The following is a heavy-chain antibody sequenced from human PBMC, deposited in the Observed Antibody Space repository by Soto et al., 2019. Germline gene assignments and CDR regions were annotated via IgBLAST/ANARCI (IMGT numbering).Heavy chain of an antibody. CDR2: INHSGST. CDR1: GGSFSGYY. V-gene: IGHV4-34*01. J-gene: IGHJ4*02. Sequence: QVQLQQWGAGLLKPSETLSLTCAVYGGSFSGYYWSWIRQPPGKGLEWIGEINHSGSTNYNPFLMSRVSISVDTSKNQIYLMLSSVTAADTAESYCERGSKGGLGRPLDYWGQGTLVTVSS. D-gene: IGHD2-15*01. CDR3: ERGSKGGLGRPLDY.